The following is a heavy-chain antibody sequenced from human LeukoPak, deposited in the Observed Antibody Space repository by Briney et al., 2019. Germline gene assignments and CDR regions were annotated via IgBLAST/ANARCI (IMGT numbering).Heavy chain of an antibody. CDR3: ATIYSSSWYGYYMDV. CDR1: GGSISSGGYY. Sequence: SQTLSLTCTVSGGSISSGGYYWSWIRQPPGKGLEWIGYIYHSGSTYYNPSLKSRVTISVDRSKNQFSLKLSSVTAADTAVYYCATIYSSSWYGYYMDVWGKGTTVTVSS. V-gene: IGHV4-30-2*01. CDR2: IYHSGST. D-gene: IGHD6-13*01. J-gene: IGHJ6*03.